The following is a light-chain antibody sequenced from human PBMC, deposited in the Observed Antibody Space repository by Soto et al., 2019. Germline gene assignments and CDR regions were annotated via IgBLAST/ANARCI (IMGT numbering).Light chain of an antibody. CDR2: HAS. J-gene: IGKJ1*01. Sequence: EIVMTQSPATLSVSPGERATLSCRASQSVSTNLAWYQQKPGQAPRLLIYHASTRAAGIPARFSGSGSGTEFTLTISSLQSEDFAVYHCQQYGSSGTFGQGTKVDIK. CDR1: QSVSTN. CDR3: QQYGSSGT. V-gene: IGKV3D-15*01.